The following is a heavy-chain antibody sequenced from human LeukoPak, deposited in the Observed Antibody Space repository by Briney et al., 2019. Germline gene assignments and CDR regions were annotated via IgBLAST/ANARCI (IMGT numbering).Heavy chain of an antibody. J-gene: IGHJ4*02. D-gene: IGHD6-13*01. CDR2: ISAYNGNT. CDR3: ARDRVAAAGTRFTPNFDY. Sequence: ASVKVSCKASGYTFTSYGISWVRQAPGQGLEWMGWISAYNGNTNYAQKLQGRVTMTTDTSTSTAYMELRSLRSDDTAVYYCARDRVAAAGTRFTPNFDYWGQGTLVTVSS. V-gene: IGHV1-18*01. CDR1: GYTFTSYG.